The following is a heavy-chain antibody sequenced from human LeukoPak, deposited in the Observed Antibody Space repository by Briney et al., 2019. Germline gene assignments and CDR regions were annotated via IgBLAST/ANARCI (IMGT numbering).Heavy chain of an antibody. V-gene: IGHV4-4*07. CDR3: ARWSVGSSGWYSWFDP. Sequence: SETLSLTCTVSGGSISSYYWSWIRQRAGKGLEWIGRIYTSGSTNYNPSLKSRVTMSVDTSKNQFSLKLSSVTAADTAVYYCARWSVGSSGWYSWFDPWGQGTLVTVSS. D-gene: IGHD6-19*01. CDR1: GGSISSYY. CDR2: IYTSGST. J-gene: IGHJ5*02.